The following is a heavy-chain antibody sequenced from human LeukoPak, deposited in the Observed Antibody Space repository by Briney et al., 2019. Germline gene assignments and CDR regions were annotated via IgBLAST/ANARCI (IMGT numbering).Heavy chain of an antibody. Sequence: GTSLRLSCAASGFTFSNYAMNWVRQAPGKGLEWVAVISYDGTNQYYADSVKGRFTISRDNSKNTVFLQMNSLRAEDTAVYYCAKDEVGTFDPWGQGTLVTVSS. CDR3: AKDEVGTFDP. CDR2: ISYDGTNQ. D-gene: IGHD1-26*01. J-gene: IGHJ5*02. V-gene: IGHV3-30*04. CDR1: GFTFSNYA.